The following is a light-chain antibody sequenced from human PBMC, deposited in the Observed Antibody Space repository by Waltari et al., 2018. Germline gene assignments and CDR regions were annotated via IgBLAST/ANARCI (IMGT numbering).Light chain of an antibody. CDR2: EGS. CDR3: CSYAGSSTWV. Sequence: QSALAQPASVSGSPGQSITISCTGTSSDVGSYNLVSWYQQHPGKAPKLMIYEGSKRPSGVANRFYGSKSGNTASLTISGLQAEDEADYHCCSYAGSSTWVFGGGTKLTVL. J-gene: IGLJ3*02. V-gene: IGLV2-23*01. CDR1: SSDVGSYNL.